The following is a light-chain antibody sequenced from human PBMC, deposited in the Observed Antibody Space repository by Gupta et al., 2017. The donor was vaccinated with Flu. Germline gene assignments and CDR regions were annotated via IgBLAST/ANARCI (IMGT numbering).Light chain of an antibody. CDR1: SSDVGNDKY. Sequence: SIAISCTGTSSDVGNDKYVFWYQRHPGKVPKLMIYEVSGRPSGVSDRFSGSKSGNTASLTISGLQAEDEADYYCSSFTRSSTLLFGGGTKVTVL. CDR3: SSFTRSSTLL. CDR2: EVS. J-gene: IGLJ3*02. V-gene: IGLV2-14*01.